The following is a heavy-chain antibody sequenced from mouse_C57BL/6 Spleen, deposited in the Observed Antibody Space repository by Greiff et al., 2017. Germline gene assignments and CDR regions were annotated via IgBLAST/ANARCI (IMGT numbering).Heavy chain of an antibody. J-gene: IGHJ2*01. Sequence: EVKLMESGPELVKPGASVKISCKASGYSFTGYYMNWVKQSPEKSLEWIGEINPSTGGTTYNQKFKAKATLTVDKSSSTAYMQLKSLTSEDSAVXYCARGGYFDYWGQGTTLTVSS. V-gene: IGHV1-42*01. CDR2: INPSTGGT. CDR1: GYSFTGYY. CDR3: ARGGYFDY.